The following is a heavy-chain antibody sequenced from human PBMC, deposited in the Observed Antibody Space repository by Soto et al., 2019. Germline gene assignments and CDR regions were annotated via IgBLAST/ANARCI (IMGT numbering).Heavy chain of an antibody. V-gene: IGHV1-2*04. CDR3: ARNLDWNYVSAFAI. CDR2: INPNSGGT. D-gene: IGHD1-7*01. Sequence: ASVKVSCKASGYTFTGYYMHWVRQAPGQGLEWMGWINPNSGGTNYAQKFQGWVTMTRDTSISTAYMELSRLRSDDTAVYYCARNLDWNYVSAFAIWGQGTMVTVSS. CDR1: GYTFTGYY. J-gene: IGHJ3*02.